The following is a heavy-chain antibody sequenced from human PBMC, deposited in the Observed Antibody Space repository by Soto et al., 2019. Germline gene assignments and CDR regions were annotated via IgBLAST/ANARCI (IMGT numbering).Heavy chain of an antibody. J-gene: IGHJ6*02. Sequence: QVQLVQSGAEVKKPGSSVKVSCKASGGTFSSYAISWVRQAPGQGLEWMGGIIPIFGTANYAQKFQGRATITANESTSTAYMELSSLRSEDTAVYYWAREGGSGSYRYYGMDVWGQGTTVTVSS. CDR2: IIPIFGTA. V-gene: IGHV1-69*12. CDR1: GGTFSSYA. D-gene: IGHD3-10*01. CDR3: AREGGSGSYRYYGMDV.